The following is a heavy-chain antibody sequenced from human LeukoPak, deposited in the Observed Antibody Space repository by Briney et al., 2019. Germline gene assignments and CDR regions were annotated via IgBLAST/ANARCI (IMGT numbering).Heavy chain of an antibody. Sequence: GGSLRLSCAASGFTFSGFGMHWVRQAPGKGLEWVAFIQYNGNNKYYANSVKGRFTLSRDNSENTLYLQMNSLRAEDTAIYYCAKRDSAGSGTGKYYFDYWGQGTLVTVSS. J-gene: IGHJ4*02. CDR1: GFTFSGFG. V-gene: IGHV3-30*02. D-gene: IGHD6-13*01. CDR3: AKRDSAGSGTGKYYFDY. CDR2: IQYNGNNK.